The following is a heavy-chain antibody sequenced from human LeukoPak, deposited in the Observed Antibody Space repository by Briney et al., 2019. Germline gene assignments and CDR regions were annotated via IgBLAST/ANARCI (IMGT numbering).Heavy chain of an antibody. D-gene: IGHD6-19*01. V-gene: IGHV3-48*03. Sequence: GGSLRLSCAASGFTFSSYEMNWVRQAPGKGLEWVSYISSSGSTIYYADSVKGRFTISRDNAKNSLYLQMYSLRAEDTAVYYCARQYSSGWYGVDYWGQGTLVTVSS. CDR3: ARQYSSGWYGVDY. CDR1: GFTFSSYE. CDR2: ISSSGSTI. J-gene: IGHJ4*02.